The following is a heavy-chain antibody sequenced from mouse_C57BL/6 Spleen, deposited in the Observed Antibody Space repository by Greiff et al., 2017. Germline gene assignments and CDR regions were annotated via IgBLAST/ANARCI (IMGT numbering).Heavy chain of an antibody. V-gene: IGHV1-42*01. CDR3: VKGGYGNYEGSRFAY. CDR1: GYSFTGYY. Sequence: EVQLQQSGPELVKPGASVKISCKASGYSFTGYYLNWVKQSPEKSLEWIGEINPSTGGTTYNQKFKAKATLTVDKYSSTAYMQLKSLTSEDSAVYYCVKGGYGNYEGSRFAYWGQGTLVTVSA. CDR2: INPSTGGT. D-gene: IGHD2-10*02. J-gene: IGHJ3*01.